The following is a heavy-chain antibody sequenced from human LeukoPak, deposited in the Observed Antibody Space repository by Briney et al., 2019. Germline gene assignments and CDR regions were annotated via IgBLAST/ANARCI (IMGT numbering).Heavy chain of an antibody. D-gene: IGHD5-18*01. Sequence: SETLSLTCAVYGGSFSGYYWSWIRQPPGKGLEWNGEINHSGSTNYNPSLKSRVTISVDTSKNQFSLKLSSVTAADTAVYYCARGDVDTAMVTAGQVSYFDYWGQGTLVTVSS. CDR3: ARGDVDTAMVTAGQVSYFDY. CDR2: INHSGST. CDR1: GGSFSGYY. V-gene: IGHV4-34*01. J-gene: IGHJ4*02.